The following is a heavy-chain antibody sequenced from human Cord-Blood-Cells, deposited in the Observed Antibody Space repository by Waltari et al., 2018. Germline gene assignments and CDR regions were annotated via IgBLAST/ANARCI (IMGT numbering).Heavy chain of an antibody. D-gene: IGHD3-3*01. V-gene: IGHV4-34*01. CDR2: IKHSGST. CDR3: ARGAYDFWSGYYQYNWFDP. CDR1: GGSFSGSY. J-gene: IGHJ5*02. Sequence: QVQLQQWGAGLLKPSETLSLTCAVYGGSFSGSYWSWIRQPPGTGLEWIGEIKHSGSTHCNPSLKSRVTISVDTSKNQFSLKLSSVTAVDTAVYYCARGAYDFWSGYYQYNWFDPWGQGTLVTVSS.